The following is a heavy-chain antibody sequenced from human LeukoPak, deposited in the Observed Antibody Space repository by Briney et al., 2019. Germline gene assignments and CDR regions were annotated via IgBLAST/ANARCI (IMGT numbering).Heavy chain of an antibody. CDR2: IHYSGST. J-gene: IGHJ4*02. Sequence: SETLSLTCTVSGGSISSGGYYWSWIRQHPGKGLEWIGYIHYSGSTYYNPSLKSRVTISVDTSKNQFSLKLSSVTAADTAVYYCARGGDDYVWGSYRHNFDYWGQGTLVTVSS. CDR1: GGSISSGGYY. CDR3: ARGGDDYVWGSYRHNFDY. D-gene: IGHD3-16*02. V-gene: IGHV4-31*03.